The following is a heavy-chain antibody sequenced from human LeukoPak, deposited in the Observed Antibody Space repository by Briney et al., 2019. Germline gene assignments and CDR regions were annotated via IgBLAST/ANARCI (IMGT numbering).Heavy chain of an antibody. CDR1: GYTFTGYY. D-gene: IGHD3-3*01. CDR3: ARGGYYDFWSGYYPLYYFDY. J-gene: IGHJ4*02. Sequence: ASVKVSCKASGYTFTGYYMHWVRQAPRQGLEWMGWINPNSGGTNYAQKFQGRVTMTRDTSISTAYMELSRLRSDDTAVYYCARGGYYDFWSGYYPLYYFDYWGQGTLVTVSS. CDR2: INPNSGGT. V-gene: IGHV1-2*02.